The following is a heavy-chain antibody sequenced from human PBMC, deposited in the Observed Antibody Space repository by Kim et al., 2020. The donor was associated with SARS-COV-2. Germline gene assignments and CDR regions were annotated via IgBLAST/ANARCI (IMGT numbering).Heavy chain of an antibody. V-gene: IGHV3-48*02. CDR2: ISSSSSTI. Sequence: GGSLRLSCAASGFTFSSYSMNWVRQAPGKGLEWVSYISSSSSTIYYADSVKGRFTISRDNAKNSLYLQMNSLRDEDTAVYYCARDPSAAVTYYYYGMDVWGQGTTVTVSS. CDR3: ARDPSAAVTYYYYGMDV. D-gene: IGHD6-13*01. J-gene: IGHJ6*02. CDR1: GFTFSSYS.